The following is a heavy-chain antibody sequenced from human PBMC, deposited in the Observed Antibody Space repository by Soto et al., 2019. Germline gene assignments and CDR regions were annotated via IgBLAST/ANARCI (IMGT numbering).Heavy chain of an antibody. J-gene: IGHJ6*02. V-gene: IGHV3-11*06. Sequence: QVQLVESGGGLVKPGGSPRLSCAVSGFTFSDYYMSWIGQAPGKGLEWVSHISGRSYTNYADSVKGRFTTSRDDAKTSLYLQMNSLRAEDTAIYYCARESVPGFYYGMDVWGQGTTVTVS. CDR1: GFTFSDYY. CDR3: ARESVPGFYYGMDV. CDR2: ISGRSYT.